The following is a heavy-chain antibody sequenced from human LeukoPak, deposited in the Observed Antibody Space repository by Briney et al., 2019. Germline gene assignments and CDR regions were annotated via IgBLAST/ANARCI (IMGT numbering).Heavy chain of an antibody. CDR2: IRSKSYSGTT. D-gene: IGHD3-10*01. CDR1: GFAFGDYA. V-gene: IGHV3-49*04. Sequence: GGSLRLSCRASGFAFGDYAMSWVRQAPGKGLEWVAFIRSKSYSGTTEYAASVKGRFTISRDDSESIAYLQMNSLNTDDTAVYYCTRVIRLSVGRYYFDYWGQGTLVTVSS. CDR3: TRVIRLSVGRYYFDY. J-gene: IGHJ4*02.